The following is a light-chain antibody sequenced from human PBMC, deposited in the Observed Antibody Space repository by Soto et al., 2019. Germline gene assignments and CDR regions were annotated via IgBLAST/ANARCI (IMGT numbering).Light chain of an antibody. CDR1: QSLVYSHGNTY. J-gene: IGKJ1*01. Sequence: DIVLTQTPLSSPVTLGQPASISCRSSQSLVYSHGNTYLRWLQQRPGQPPRLPIYKVSNRFSGVPDRFSGSGAGTDFTLKISRVEAEDVGVYYCMQFSHFPRTFGQGTKVEIK. CDR3: MQFSHFPRT. CDR2: KVS. V-gene: IGKV2-24*01.